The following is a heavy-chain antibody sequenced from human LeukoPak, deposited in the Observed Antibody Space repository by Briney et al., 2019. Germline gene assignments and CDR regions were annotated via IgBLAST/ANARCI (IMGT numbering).Heavy chain of an antibody. D-gene: IGHD3-10*01. V-gene: IGHV3-72*01. CDR1: GFTFSDHY. CDR2: SRDKGNSYTT. Sequence: GGSLRLSCAASGFTFSDHYIDWVRQAPGKGLGWVGRSRDKGNSYTTAYAASVRGRFTISRDDSKNSLYLQMNSLKIEDTAVYYCTKLARAPRDFDYWGQGTLVTVSS. J-gene: IGHJ4*01. CDR3: TKLARAPRDFDY.